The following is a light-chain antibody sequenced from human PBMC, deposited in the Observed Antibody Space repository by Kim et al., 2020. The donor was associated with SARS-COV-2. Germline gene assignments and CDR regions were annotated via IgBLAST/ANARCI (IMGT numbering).Light chain of an antibody. CDR3: NSYAGNRGL. V-gene: IGLV2-8*01. CDR1: NSDIGAYKY. Sequence: PGQSVTISCTGTNSDIGAYKYVAWYQQRPGKAPKLMIYEVNQRPSGVPERFSGSKTDNTASLTISGLQTEDEADYFCNSYAGNRGLFGGGTKVTVL. CDR2: EVN. J-gene: IGLJ2*01.